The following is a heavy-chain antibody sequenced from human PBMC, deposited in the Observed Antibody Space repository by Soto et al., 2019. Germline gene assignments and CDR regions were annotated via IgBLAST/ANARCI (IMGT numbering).Heavy chain of an antibody. CDR1: GFTFSSYA. J-gene: IGHJ4*02. V-gene: IGHV3-30-3*01. Sequence: QVQLAESGGGVVQPGRSLRLSCAASGFTFSSYAMHWVRQAPGKGLEWVAVISYDGSNKYYADSVKGRFTISRDNSKNTLYLQMNSLRAEDTAVYYCARAYEGDYFAYWGQGTLVTVSS. CDR3: ARAYEGDYFAY. CDR2: ISYDGSNK. D-gene: IGHD3-16*01.